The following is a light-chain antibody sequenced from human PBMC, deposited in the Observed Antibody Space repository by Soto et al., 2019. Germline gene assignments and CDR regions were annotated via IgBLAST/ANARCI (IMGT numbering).Light chain of an antibody. CDR3: QQYGSSPIT. Sequence: EIVMTQSPATLSVSPGERVTLSCRASQRLSSNLAWYQQKPGQAPRLLIYGASSRATGIPDRFSGSGSGTDFTLSISRLEPEDFVVYYCQQYGSSPITFGQGTRLEIK. CDR2: GAS. CDR1: QRLSSN. J-gene: IGKJ5*01. V-gene: IGKV3-20*01.